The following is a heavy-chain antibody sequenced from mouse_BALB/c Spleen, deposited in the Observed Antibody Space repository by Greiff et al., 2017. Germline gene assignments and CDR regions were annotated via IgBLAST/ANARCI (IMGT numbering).Heavy chain of an antibody. V-gene: IGHV2-9-2*01. CDR1: GFSLTSYD. J-gene: IGHJ4*01. D-gene: IGHD1-2*01. CDR3: ERDNGYYARDY. Sequence: QVQLKESGPGLVAPSQSLSITCTVSGFSLTSYDISWIRQPPGKGLEWLGVIWTGGGTNYNSAFMSRLSISKDNSKSQVFLKMNSLQTDDTAIYYCERDNGYYARDYGGKGTAVTVSA. CDR2: IWTGGGT.